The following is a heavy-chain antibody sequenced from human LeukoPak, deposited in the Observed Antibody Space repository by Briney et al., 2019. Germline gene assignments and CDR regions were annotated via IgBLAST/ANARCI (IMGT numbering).Heavy chain of an antibody. Sequence: PAGGSLRLSCSASGFTFSSYAMHWVRQAPGKGLEYVSAISSNGGSTYYADSVKGRFTISRDSSKNTLYLQMSSLRADDTPVHSCVKGGDVLRYFDWLIYFDYWGQGTLVTVSS. CDR1: GFTFSSYA. CDR2: ISSNGGST. J-gene: IGHJ4*02. CDR3: VKGGDVLRYFDWLIYFDY. V-gene: IGHV3-64D*09. D-gene: IGHD3-9*01.